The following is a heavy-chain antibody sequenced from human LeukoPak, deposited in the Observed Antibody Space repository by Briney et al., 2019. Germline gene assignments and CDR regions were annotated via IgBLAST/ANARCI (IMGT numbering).Heavy chain of an antibody. J-gene: IGHJ4*02. CDR3: ARDQLDYYGSGSSFDY. V-gene: IGHV3-21*01. Sequence: PGGSLRLSCAASGFTFSSYSMIWVRQAPGKGLEWVSSISSSSSYIYYADSVKGRFTISRDNAKNSLYLQMNSLRAEDTAVYYCARDQLDYYGSGSSFDYWGQGTLVTVSS. D-gene: IGHD3-10*01. CDR2: ISSSSSYI. CDR1: GFTFSSYS.